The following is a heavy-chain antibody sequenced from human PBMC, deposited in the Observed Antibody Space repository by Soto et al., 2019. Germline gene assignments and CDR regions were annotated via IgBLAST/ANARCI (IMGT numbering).Heavy chain of an antibody. D-gene: IGHD2-15*01. Sequence: PSETLSLTCTVSGGSISSGDYYWSWIRQPPGKGLEWIGYIYYSGSTYYNPSLKSRVTISVDTSKNQFSLKLSSVTAADTAVYYCARAGGYCSGGSCNGWFDPWGQGTLVTVSS. V-gene: IGHV4-30-4*01. CDR1: GGSISSGDYY. CDR2: IYYSGST. CDR3: ARAGGYCSGGSCNGWFDP. J-gene: IGHJ5*02.